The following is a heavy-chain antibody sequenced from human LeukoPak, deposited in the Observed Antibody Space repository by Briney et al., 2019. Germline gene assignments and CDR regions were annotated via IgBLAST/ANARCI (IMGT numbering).Heavy chain of an antibody. CDR2: IGTAGDT. J-gene: IGHJ6*02. CDR1: GFTFSSYD. Sequence: PGGSLRLSCAASGFTFSSYDMLWVRQATGKGLEWVSAIGTAGDTYYPGSVKGRFTISRENANNSLYLQMNSLRAGDTAVYYCARARGSGYGMDVWGQGTTVTVSS. V-gene: IGHV3-13*01. CDR3: ARARGSGYGMDV. D-gene: IGHD3-3*01.